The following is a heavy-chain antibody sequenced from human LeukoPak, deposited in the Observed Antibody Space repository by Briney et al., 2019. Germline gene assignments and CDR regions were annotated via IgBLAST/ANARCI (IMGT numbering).Heavy chain of an antibody. CDR3: ARGLGTPFYFYYYMDV. D-gene: IGHD7-27*01. J-gene: IGHJ6*03. Sequence: PSETLSLTCTVSGGSIRSYYWSWIRHSPRKGLEWIGHMYFSGSTKYSPSLTSRVSMSVDTSKNQFSLIVTSVTAADTAVYFCARGLGTPFYFYYYMDVWGKGTTVTVSS. CDR1: GGSIRSYY. CDR2: MYFSGST. V-gene: IGHV4-59*01.